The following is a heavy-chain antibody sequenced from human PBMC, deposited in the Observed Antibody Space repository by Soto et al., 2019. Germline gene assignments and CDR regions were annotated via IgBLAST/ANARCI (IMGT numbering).Heavy chain of an antibody. CDR3: ARGLVDTATVRDTKCAFDY. CDR1: GGSISSYY. J-gene: IGHJ4*02. CDR2: IYYSGST. D-gene: IGHD5-18*01. V-gene: IGHV4-59*01. Sequence: SETLSLTCTVSGGSISSYYWSWIRQPPGKGLEWIGYIYYSGSTNYNPSLKSRVTISVDTSKNQFSLKLSSVTAADTAVYYCARGLVDTATVRDTKCAFDYWGQGTLVTVSS.